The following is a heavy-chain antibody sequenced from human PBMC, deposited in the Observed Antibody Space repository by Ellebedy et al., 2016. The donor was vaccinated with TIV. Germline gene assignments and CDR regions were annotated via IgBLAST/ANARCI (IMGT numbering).Heavy chain of an antibody. V-gene: IGHV1-69*10. CDR3: AIDEGDDSGSYQEHY. D-gene: IGHD1-26*01. CDR1: GGTFSSHA. Sequence: AASVKVSCKASGGTFSSHAISWVRQAPGQGLEWMGGIIPILGLPDYAQKFQGRVTITADKSTTTAYMELSSLRSEDTAVYYCAIDEGDDSGSYQEHYWGQGTLVTVSS. J-gene: IGHJ4*02. CDR2: IIPILGLP.